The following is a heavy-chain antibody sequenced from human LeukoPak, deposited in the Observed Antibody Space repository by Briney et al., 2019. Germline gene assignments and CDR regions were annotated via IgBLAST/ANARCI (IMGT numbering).Heavy chain of an antibody. Sequence: GGSLRLSCAASGFSFISYSLPWVRQAPGKGLEWVAVVSYDGSNRDYAYSVKGRFTISRDNSKNTLYLQMNSLRAEDTAMYYCAKVLPDVPAVISGAFDIWGQGTMVTVSS. D-gene: IGHD2-2*01. J-gene: IGHJ3*02. V-gene: IGHV3-30*04. CDR1: GFSFISYS. CDR3: AKVLPDVPAVISGAFDI. CDR2: VSYDGSNR.